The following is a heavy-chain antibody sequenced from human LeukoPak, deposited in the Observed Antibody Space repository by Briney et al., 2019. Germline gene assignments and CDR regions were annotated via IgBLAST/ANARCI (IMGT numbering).Heavy chain of an antibody. CDR2: ISGSGGGT. J-gene: IGHJ6*02. Sequence: GGSLRLSCAASGFTFSSYAMSWVRQAPGKGLEWVSVISGSGGGTYYADSVKGRFTISRDNSKKTVDLQMNSLRVEDTAIFYCAKIVVPAAYYFYGMDVWGQGTTVTVSS. V-gene: IGHV3-23*01. CDR3: AKIVVPAAYYFYGMDV. CDR1: GFTFSSYA. D-gene: IGHD2-2*01.